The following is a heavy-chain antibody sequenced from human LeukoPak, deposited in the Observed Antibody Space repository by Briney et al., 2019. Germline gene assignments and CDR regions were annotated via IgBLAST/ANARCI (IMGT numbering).Heavy chain of an antibody. V-gene: IGHV4-4*07. CDR1: SGSLSSFY. D-gene: IGHD5-12*01. Sequence: SETLSLTCTVSSGSLSSFYWNWIRQPAGKGLEWVGRINPSGSTDYNASLKSRVTMSVDTSKKQFSLKLNSVTAADTAVYYCARSSSHDFAYWGQGILVTVSS. CDR3: ARSSSHDFAY. J-gene: IGHJ4*02. CDR2: INPSGST.